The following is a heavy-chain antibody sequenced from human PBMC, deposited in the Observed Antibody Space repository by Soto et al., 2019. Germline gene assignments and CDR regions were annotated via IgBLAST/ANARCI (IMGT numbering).Heavy chain of an antibody. CDR2: IRYSEST. CDR3: TRGAWGYAFDV. D-gene: IGHD3-16*01. V-gene: IGHV4-31*03. J-gene: IGHJ3*01. CDR1: GDSISSGGYY. Sequence: QVQLQQSGPGLVKPSQTLSLTCTVSGDSISSGGYYWTWVRQRPGKGLEWIGYIRYSESTYYNPSLKSRVIVSIDTSTNQFSLRLSSVTAADTAVSFCTRGAWGYAFDVWGQGTMVTVSS.